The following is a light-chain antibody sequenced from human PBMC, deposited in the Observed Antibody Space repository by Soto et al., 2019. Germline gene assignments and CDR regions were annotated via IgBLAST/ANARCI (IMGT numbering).Light chain of an antibody. V-gene: IGLV2-11*01. J-gene: IGLJ1*01. CDR2: DGN. CDR3: CSYVTTTET. CDR1: SSDVDDYRY. Sequence: QSALAQPRSVSGSPGQLLTISCTGTSSDVDDYRYVSWYQQYPGKAPKLVIYDGNKRPSGVPDRFSGSNYGNTASLTISGRQAEDETDYYCCSYVTTTETFGKGSKVTV.